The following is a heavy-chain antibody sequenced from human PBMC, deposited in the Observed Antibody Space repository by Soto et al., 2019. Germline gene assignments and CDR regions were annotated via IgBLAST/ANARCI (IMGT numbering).Heavy chain of an antibody. D-gene: IGHD5-12*01. CDR1: GGSFSNAA. V-gene: IGHV1-69*12. Sequence: QVQLEQSGAEVKKPGSSVKVSCKASGGSFSNAAISWVRQAPGQGLEWMGGIMPIFRTPDYAQKFQGRVPITAAESTSTAYMELSGLRSDDTAIYYCARDKDRLQLGGNYYYILDVWGQGTTVTVSS. CDR2: IMPIFRTP. CDR3: ARDKDRLQLGGNYYYILDV. J-gene: IGHJ6*02.